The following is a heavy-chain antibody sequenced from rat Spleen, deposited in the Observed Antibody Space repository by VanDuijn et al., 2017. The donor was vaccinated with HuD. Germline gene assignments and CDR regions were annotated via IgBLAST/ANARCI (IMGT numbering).Heavy chain of an antibody. Sequence: EVQLVETGGGLVQPGRSLKLSCVASGFTFSSYWMYWLRQAPGKGLEWVATIGNKGSITYYADSLKGRFTISRDNAKSTLYLQMNSLRSEDTATYYCTRNWDYWGRGVMVTVSS. CDR3: TRNWDY. J-gene: IGHJ2*01. V-gene: IGHV5-31*01. CDR2: IGNKGSIT. CDR1: GFTFSSYW. D-gene: IGHD3-6*01.